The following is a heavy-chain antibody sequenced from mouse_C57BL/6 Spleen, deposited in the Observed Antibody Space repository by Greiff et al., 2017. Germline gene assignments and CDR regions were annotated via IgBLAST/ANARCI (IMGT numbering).Heavy chain of an antibody. V-gene: IGHV1-15*01. CDR1: GYTFTDYE. CDR2: IDPETGGT. J-gene: IGHJ4*01. Sequence: QVQLQQSGAELVRPGASVTLSCKASGYTFTDYEMHWVKQTPVHGLEWIGAIDPETGGTAYNQKFKGKAILTVDKSSSTAYMELRSLTSEDSAVYYCTTDDGYYYAMDYWGQGTSVTVSS. CDR3: TTDDGYYYAMDY. D-gene: IGHD2-3*01.